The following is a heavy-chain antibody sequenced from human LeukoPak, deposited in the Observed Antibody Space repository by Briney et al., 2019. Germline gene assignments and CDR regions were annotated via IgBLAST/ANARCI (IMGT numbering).Heavy chain of an antibody. CDR2: INSDGSIT. D-gene: IGHD3-9*01. V-gene: IGHV3-74*01. CDR3: AGVLRYLADDY. Sequence: GGSLRLSCAASGFTFSNYWMHWVRQAPGKGLVWVPRINSDGSITSYADSVKGRFTISRDNAKNTLYLQMNSLRAEDTAVYYCAGVLRYLADDYWGQGTLVTVSS. J-gene: IGHJ4*02. CDR1: GFTFSNYW.